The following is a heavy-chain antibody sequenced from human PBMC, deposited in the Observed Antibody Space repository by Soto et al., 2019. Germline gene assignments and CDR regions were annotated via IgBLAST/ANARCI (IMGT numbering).Heavy chain of an antibody. CDR1: GFTFSSYA. Sequence: GGSLRLSCAASGFTFSSYAMSWVRQAPEKGLEWVSAISGSGGSTYYADSVKGRFTISRDNSKNTLYLQMNSLRAEDTAVYYCAKGIGGSVYYYYMDVWGKGTTVTVSS. V-gene: IGHV3-23*01. D-gene: IGHD3-10*01. CDR3: AKGIGGSVYYYYMDV. J-gene: IGHJ6*03. CDR2: ISGSGGST.